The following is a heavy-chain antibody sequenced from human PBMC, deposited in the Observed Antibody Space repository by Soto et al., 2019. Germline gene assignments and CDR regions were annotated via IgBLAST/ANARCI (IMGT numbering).Heavy chain of an antibody. D-gene: IGHD3-9*01. V-gene: IGHV1-3*01. J-gene: IGHJ3*02. CDR3: ARDYDILTGYGLIAI. CDR1: GYTFTSYA. Sequence: ASVKVSCKASGYTFTSYAMHLVRQAPGQRLEWMGWINAGNGNTKYSQKFQGRVTITRDTSASTAYMELSSLRSEDTAVYYCARDYDILTGYGLIAIWGQGTMVTVSS. CDR2: INAGNGNT.